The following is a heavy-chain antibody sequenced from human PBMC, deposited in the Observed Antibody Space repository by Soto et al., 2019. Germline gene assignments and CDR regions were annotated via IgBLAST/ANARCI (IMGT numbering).Heavy chain of an antibody. CDR1: GFTFSSYW. CDR3: ARGLPNYSSFDS. D-gene: IGHD4-4*01. CDR2: VSSDGSST. Sequence: EVQLVESGGGLVQPGESLRLSCAASGFTFSSYWMHWIRQAPGKGLVWVSRVSSDGSSTVYANSVKGRLTISRDYAKNTLYLQMNSLSDEDTAVYYCARGLPNYSSFDSWGQGTLVTVSS. V-gene: IGHV3-74*01. J-gene: IGHJ4*02.